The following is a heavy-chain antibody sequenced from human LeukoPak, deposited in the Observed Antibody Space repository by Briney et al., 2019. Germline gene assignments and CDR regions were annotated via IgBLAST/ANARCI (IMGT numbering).Heavy chain of an antibody. V-gene: IGHV4-4*09. CDR3: ARRSIAARFDP. J-gene: IGHJ5*02. Sequence: SETLSLTCTVSGGSLSSYYWSWIRQPPGKGLEWIGYIYTSGSTNYNPSLKSRVTISVDTSKNQFSLKLSSVTAADTAVYYCARRSIAARFDPWGQGTLVTVSS. D-gene: IGHD6-6*01. CDR2: IYTSGST. CDR1: GGSLSSYY.